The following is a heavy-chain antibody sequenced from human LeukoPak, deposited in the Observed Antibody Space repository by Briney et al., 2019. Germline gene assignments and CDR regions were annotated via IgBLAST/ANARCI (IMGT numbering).Heavy chain of an antibody. CDR3: VKGITMVRGVSPFDY. D-gene: IGHD3-10*01. CDR1: GFTFSSYA. V-gene: IGHV3-64D*06. CDR2: ISSNGGST. Sequence: GGSLRLSCSASGFTFSSYAMHWVRQAPGKGLEYASAISSNGGSTYYADSVKGRFTISRDNSKNTLYLQMSSLRAEDTAVYYCVKGITMVRGVSPFDYWGQGTLVTVSS. J-gene: IGHJ4*02.